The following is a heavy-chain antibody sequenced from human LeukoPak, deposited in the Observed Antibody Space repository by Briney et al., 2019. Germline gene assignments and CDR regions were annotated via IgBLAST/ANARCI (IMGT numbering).Heavy chain of an antibody. CDR1: GFTFSSYG. CDR2: IWYDGSNK. D-gene: IGHD1-1*01. V-gene: IGHV3-33*01. CDR3: ARDKTGTTAGYFDY. Sequence: PGGSLRLSCAASGFTFSSYGMHWVRQAPGKGLEWVAVIWYDGSNKYYADSVKGRFTISRDNSKNTLYLQMNSLRAEDTAVYYCARDKTGTTAGYFDYWGQGTLVTVSS. J-gene: IGHJ4*02.